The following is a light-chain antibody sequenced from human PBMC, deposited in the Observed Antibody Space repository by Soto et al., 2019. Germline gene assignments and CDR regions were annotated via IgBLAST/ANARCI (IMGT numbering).Light chain of an antibody. CDR3: QQYNNWPPWT. J-gene: IGKJ1*01. Sequence: EIVMTQSPATLSVSPGERATLSCRASQSVSSNLAWYQQKPGQAPRLLIYGASTRATGIPARFSGSGSGTEFTPTISSLQAEDVAVYYCQQYNNWPPWTFGQGTKVDIK. V-gene: IGKV3-15*01. CDR1: QSVSSN. CDR2: GAS.